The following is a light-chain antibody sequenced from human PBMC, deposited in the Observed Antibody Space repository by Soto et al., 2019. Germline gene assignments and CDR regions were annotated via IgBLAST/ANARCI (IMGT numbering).Light chain of an antibody. CDR3: AAWDDSLNGVV. Sequence: QSVLTQPPSASGTPGQRVTISCSGSSSNIGSNTVNWYQQLPGTAPKLLIYSNNQRPSGVPDRFSGSKSGTSASLAISGLKSEDEADYDCAAWDDSLNGVVFGGGTQLTVL. CDR2: SNN. CDR1: SSNIGSNT. V-gene: IGLV1-44*01. J-gene: IGLJ2*01.